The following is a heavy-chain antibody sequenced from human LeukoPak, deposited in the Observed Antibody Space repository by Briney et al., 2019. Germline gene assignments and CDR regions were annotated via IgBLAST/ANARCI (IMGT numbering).Heavy chain of an antibody. Sequence: GGSLRLSCAASGFTFSSYGMHWVRQAPGKGLEWVAFIRYDGSNKYYADSVKGRFTISRDNSKNTLYLQMNSLRAEDTAVYYCAKDYYDSSGYYALFDYWGQGTLVTVSS. CDR2: IRYDGSNK. CDR3: AKDYYDSSGYYALFDY. V-gene: IGHV3-30*02. J-gene: IGHJ4*02. CDR1: GFTFSSYG. D-gene: IGHD3-22*01.